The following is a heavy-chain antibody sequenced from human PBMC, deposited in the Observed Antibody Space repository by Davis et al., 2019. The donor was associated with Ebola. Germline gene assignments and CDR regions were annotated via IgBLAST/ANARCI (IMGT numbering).Heavy chain of an antibody. CDR2: ISSDTNNK. J-gene: IGHJ4*02. V-gene: IGHV3-30*18. D-gene: IGHD6-25*01. Sequence: PGGSLRLSCAASGFTFSDYGMHWVRQSPGKGLEWVAVISSDTNNKLYADSVKGRFTISRDNSKNTLYLQMNSLRAEDTAVYYCAKSAAPFDYWGQGTLVTVSS. CDR1: GFTFSDYG. CDR3: AKSAAPFDY.